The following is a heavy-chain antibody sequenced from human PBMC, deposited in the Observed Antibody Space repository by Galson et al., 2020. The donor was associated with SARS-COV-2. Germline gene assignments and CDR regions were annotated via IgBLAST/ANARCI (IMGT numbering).Heavy chain of an antibody. J-gene: IGHJ5*02. CDR1: GFTFSSYG. Sequence: GGSLRLSCAASGFTFSSYGMHWVRQAPGKGLEWVAVISYDGSNKYYADSVKGRFTISRDNSKNTLYLQMNSLRAEDTAVYYCAKDTKLVQAWAMVRENWFDPWGQGTLVTVSS. CDR3: AKDTKLVQAWAMVRENWFDP. V-gene: IGHV3-30*18. D-gene: IGHD3-10*01. CDR2: ISYDGSNK.